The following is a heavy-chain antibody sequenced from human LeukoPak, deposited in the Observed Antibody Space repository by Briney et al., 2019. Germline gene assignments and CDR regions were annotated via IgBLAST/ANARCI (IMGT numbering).Heavy chain of an antibody. CDR3: ARDGDYGDYGAHDY. J-gene: IGHJ4*02. Sequence: GASVKVSCKASGYTFTGYYMHWVRQAPGQGLEWMGWINPNSGGTNYAQKFQGWVTMTRDTSISTAYMELSRLRSDNTAVYYCARDGDYGDYGAHDYWGQGALVTVSS. D-gene: IGHD4-17*01. CDR1: GYTFTGYY. V-gene: IGHV1-2*04. CDR2: INPNSGGT.